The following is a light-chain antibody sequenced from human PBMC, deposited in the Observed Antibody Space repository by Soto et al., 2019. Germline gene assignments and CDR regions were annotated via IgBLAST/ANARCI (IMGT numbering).Light chain of an antibody. V-gene: IGLV2-14*01. CDR3: SSYTTSTTWV. CDR2: EVS. CDR1: NSDVGGYNY. J-gene: IGLJ3*02. Sequence: QSVLTQPASVSGSPGQSIAISCTGTNSDVGGYNYVSWYQHHPGKAPKLMIYEVSNRPSGVSNRFSGSKSGNTAYLTISGLQSEDEADYYCSSYTTSTTWVFVGGTKVTVL.